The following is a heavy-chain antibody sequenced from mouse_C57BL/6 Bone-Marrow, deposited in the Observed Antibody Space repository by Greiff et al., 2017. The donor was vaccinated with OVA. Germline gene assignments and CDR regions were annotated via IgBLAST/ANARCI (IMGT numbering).Heavy chain of an antibody. Sequence: EVKLVESGPGLAKPSPTLSLTCSVTGYSITSDYWNWIRKFPGNKLEYMGYISYSGSTYYNPSLKSRISITRDTSKNQYYLQLNSVTTEDTATYYCARYNYGSSYNWYFDVWGTGTTVTVSS. V-gene: IGHV3-8*01. D-gene: IGHD1-1*01. CDR2: ISYSGST. CDR3: ARYNYGSSYNWYFDV. CDR1: GYSITSDY. J-gene: IGHJ1*03.